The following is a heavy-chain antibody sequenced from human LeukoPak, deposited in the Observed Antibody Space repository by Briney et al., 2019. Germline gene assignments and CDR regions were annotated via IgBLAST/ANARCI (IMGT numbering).Heavy chain of an antibody. CDR3: AKDGHCSSTSCYTYDY. D-gene: IGHD2-2*02. Sequence: GGSLRLSCAASGFTFSTSAMSWVRQAPGKGLEGVSAISGSGGSTYYADSVKGRFTISRDNSKNTLYLQMNSLRAEDTAVYYCAKDGHCSSTSCYTYDYWGQGTLVTVSS. J-gene: IGHJ4*02. CDR2: ISGSGGST. V-gene: IGHV3-23*01. CDR1: GFTFSTSA.